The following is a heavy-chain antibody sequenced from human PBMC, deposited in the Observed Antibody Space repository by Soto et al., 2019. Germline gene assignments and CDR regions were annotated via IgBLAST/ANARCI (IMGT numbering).Heavy chain of an antibody. Sequence: GGSLRLSCAASGFTFSSYSMNWVRQAPGKGLEWVSSISSSSSYIYYADSVKGRFTISRDNAKNSLYLQMNSLRAEDTAVYYCARAHHRLLWFDYYYMDVWGKGTTVTVSS. D-gene: IGHD3-10*01. CDR3: ARAHHRLLWFDYYYMDV. CDR2: ISSSSSYI. CDR1: GFTFSSYS. V-gene: IGHV3-21*01. J-gene: IGHJ6*03.